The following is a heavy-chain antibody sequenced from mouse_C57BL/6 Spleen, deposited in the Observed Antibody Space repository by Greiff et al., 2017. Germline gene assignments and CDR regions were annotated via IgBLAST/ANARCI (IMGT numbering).Heavy chain of an antibody. CDR2: ISSGGSYT. CDR3: ARQGGYYEFAY. V-gene: IGHV5-6*01. J-gene: IGHJ3*01. Sequence: EVKVVEPGGDLVKPGGSLKLSCAASGFTFSSYGMSWVRQTPDKRLEWVATISSGGSYTYYPDSVKGRFTISRDNAKNTLYLQMSSLKSEDTAMYYCARQGGYYEFAYWGQGTLVTVSA. D-gene: IGHD2-3*01. CDR1: GFTFSSYG.